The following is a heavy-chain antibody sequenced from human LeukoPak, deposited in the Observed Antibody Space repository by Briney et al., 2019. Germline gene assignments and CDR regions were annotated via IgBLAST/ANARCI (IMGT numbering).Heavy chain of an antibody. CDR2: ISAYNGNT. D-gene: IGHD3-10*01. Sequence: WASVKVSCKASGYTFTSYGISWVRQAPGQGLEWMGWISAYNGNTNYAQKLQGRVTMTTDTSTSTAYMELRSLRSDDTAVYYCAREAPPTYYYGSGSYPPGSYWGQGTLVTVSS. CDR1: GYTFTSYG. J-gene: IGHJ4*02. CDR3: AREAPPTYYYGSGSYPPGSY. V-gene: IGHV1-18*01.